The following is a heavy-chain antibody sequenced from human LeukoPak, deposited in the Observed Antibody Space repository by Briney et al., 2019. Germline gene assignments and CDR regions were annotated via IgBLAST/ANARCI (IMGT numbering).Heavy chain of an antibody. CDR2: ISGLGIST. CDR3: ARRYYYDTSGYSIDH. V-gene: IGHV3-11*04. J-gene: IGHJ4*02. CDR1: GFTFHDYY. D-gene: IGHD3-22*01. Sequence: GGSLRLSCAASGFTFHDYYMSWIRQVPGKGLEWVSHISGLGISTNYGDSVKGRFTISRDNAKNSLYLQMNSLGAEDTAVYYCARRYYYDTSGYSIDHWGQGTLVTVSA.